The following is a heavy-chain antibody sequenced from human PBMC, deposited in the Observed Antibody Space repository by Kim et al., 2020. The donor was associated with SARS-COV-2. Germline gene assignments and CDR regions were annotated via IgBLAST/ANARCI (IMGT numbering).Heavy chain of an antibody. D-gene: IGHD3-16*01. J-gene: IGHJ3*02. CDR1: GDTFSSYD. CDR2: MNPSSGNT. CDR3: TRSYVGGGDAFDI. V-gene: IGHV1-8*01. Sequence: ASVKVSCKASGDTFSSYDINWVRQATGQGLEWMGWMNPSSGNTGYAQTFQGRVSMTRSTSISTAYMELSSLTSEDTAVYYCTRSYVGGGDAFDIWGQGTVVTLSS.